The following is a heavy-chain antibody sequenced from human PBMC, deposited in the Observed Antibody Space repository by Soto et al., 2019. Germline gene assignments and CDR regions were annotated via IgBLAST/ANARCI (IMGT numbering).Heavy chain of an antibody. J-gene: IGHJ5*02. Sequence: ASVKVSCKASGDTFTGYVMHWLRPAPGQGLEWMGWINPYSGGADYAQSFQGRVTMNRDTSISTVYMELSRLRFDDTAVYYCARVIRGAYYNSPLDTWGQGTVVTVSS. CDR2: INPYSGGA. CDR1: GDTFTGYV. V-gene: IGHV1-2*02. CDR3: ARVIRGAYYNSPLDT. D-gene: IGHD3-10*01.